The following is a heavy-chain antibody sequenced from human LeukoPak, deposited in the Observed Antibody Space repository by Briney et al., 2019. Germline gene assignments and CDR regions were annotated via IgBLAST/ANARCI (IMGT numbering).Heavy chain of an antibody. D-gene: IGHD6-13*01. Sequence: SETLFLTCTVSGGSISSSSYYWGWIRQPPGKGLERIGSIYYSGSTYYNPSLKSRVTTSVDTSKNQFSLKLSSVTAADTAVYYCARGEQQLDYWGQGTLVTVSS. CDR3: ARGEQQLDY. CDR1: GGSISSSSYY. J-gene: IGHJ4*02. CDR2: IYYSGST. V-gene: IGHV4-39*07.